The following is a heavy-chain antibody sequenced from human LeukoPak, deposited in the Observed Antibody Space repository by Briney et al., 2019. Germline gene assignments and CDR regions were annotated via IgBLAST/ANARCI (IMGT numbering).Heavy chain of an antibody. CDR3: ARALSGIVVAFDI. D-gene: IGHD2-21*01. CDR2: IYSGGST. V-gene: IGHV3-66*01. CDR1: GFTVSSNY. J-gene: IGHJ3*02. Sequence: GGSLRLSCAASGFTVSSNYMGWVRQAPGKGLEWVSVIYSGGSTYYADSVKGRFTISRDNSKNTLYLQMNSLRAEDTAVYYCARALSGIVVAFDIWGQGTMVTVSS.